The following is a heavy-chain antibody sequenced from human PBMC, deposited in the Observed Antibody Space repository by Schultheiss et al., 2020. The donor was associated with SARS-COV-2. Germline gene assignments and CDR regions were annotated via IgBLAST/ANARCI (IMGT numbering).Heavy chain of an antibody. CDR2: ISTTSSYT. Sequence: GGSLRLSCAASGFTFSDYYMNWIRQAPGKGLEWVSYISTTSSYTNYADSVKGRFTISRHNAKNSLYLQMNSLRAEDTAVYYCARRVATGPAPFDSWGQGTLVTVSS. J-gene: IGHJ4*02. CDR3: ARRVATGPAPFDS. CDR1: GFTFSDYY. V-gene: IGHV3-11*06. D-gene: IGHD5-12*01.